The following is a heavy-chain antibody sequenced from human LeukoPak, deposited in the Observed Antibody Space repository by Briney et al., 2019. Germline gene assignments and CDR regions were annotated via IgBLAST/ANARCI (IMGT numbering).Heavy chain of an antibody. CDR2: VKQDGSEK. CDR1: GFTFSNFW. Sequence: PGGSLRLSCAASGFTFSNFWMTWVRQAPGKGLEWVANVKQDGSEKSCVDSVKGRFTISRDNAKNSLYLQMNSLRVEDTAVYYCARGRGDSCCWYFDYWGQGTLVTVSS. V-gene: IGHV3-7*01. CDR3: ARGRGDSCCWYFDY. J-gene: IGHJ4*02. D-gene: IGHD6-13*01.